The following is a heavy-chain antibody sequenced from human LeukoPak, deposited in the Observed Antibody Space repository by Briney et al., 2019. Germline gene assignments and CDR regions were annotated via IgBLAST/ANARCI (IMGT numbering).Heavy chain of an antibody. CDR1: GGSISSYY. CDR3: ARHFSGNLNNWFDP. D-gene: IGHD3-10*01. J-gene: IGHJ5*02. Sequence: PSETLSLTCTVSGGSISSYYWSWIRQPPGKGLEWIGEINHSGSTNYNPSLKSRVTISVDTSKNQFSLKLSSVTAADTAVYYCARHFSGNLNNWFDPWGQGTLVTVSS. V-gene: IGHV4-34*01. CDR2: INHSGST.